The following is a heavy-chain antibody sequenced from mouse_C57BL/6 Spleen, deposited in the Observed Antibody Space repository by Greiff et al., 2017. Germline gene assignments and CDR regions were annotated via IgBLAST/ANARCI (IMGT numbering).Heavy chain of an antibody. CDR1: GYTFTSYW. CDR3: ARSRLRLPLDY. D-gene: IGHD3-2*02. CDR2: IHPGSGST. J-gene: IGHJ2*01. Sequence: VQLQQPGAELVKPGASVKMSCKASGYTFTSYWITWVKQRPGQGLEWIGDIHPGSGSTNYNEKFKSKATLTVDTSSSTAYMQLSSLTSEVSAVYYCARSRLRLPLDYWGQGTTLTVSA. V-gene: IGHV1-55*01.